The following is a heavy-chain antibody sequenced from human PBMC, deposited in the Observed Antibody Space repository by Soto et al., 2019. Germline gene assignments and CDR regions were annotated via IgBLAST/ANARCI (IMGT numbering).Heavy chain of an antibody. J-gene: IGHJ1*01. D-gene: IGHD6-19*01. V-gene: IGHV3-30*18. CDR2: ISYDGSNK. Sequence: AGGSLRLSCAASGFTFSSYGMHWVRQAPGKGLEWVAVISYDGSNKYYADSVKGRFTISRDNSKNTLYLQMNSLRAEDTAVYYCAKDPGSIAVAASTEEYFQHWGQGTLVTVSS. CDR1: GFTFSSYG. CDR3: AKDPGSIAVAASTEEYFQH.